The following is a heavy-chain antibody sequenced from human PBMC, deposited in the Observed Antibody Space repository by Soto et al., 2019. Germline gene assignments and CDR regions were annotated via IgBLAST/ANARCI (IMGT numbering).Heavy chain of an antibody. CDR2: INAGNGNT. CDR1: GYTFTSYA. J-gene: IGHJ6*02. V-gene: IGHV1-3*01. D-gene: IGHD4-17*01. CDR3: ASNGYGDVIGVGRGYYCMGV. Sequence: QVPLVQSGAEVKKPGASVKVSCKASGYTFTSYAMHWVRQAPGQRLEWMGWINAGNGNTKYSQKFQGRVTITRDTSASTAYMELSSLRSEDTAVYYCASNGYGDVIGVGRGYYCMGVWGQGTTVTVSS.